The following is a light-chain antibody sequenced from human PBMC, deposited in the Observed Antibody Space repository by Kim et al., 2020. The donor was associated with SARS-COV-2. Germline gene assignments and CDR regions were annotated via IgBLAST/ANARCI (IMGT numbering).Light chain of an antibody. CDR2: AAS. Sequence: SASVGDRVTITCRASQSISSYLNWYQQKPGKAPKLPIYAASSLQSGVPSRFRGSGSGTDFTLTISSLQPEDFATYYCQQSYSTPRTFGQGTKLEI. V-gene: IGKV1-39*01. J-gene: IGKJ2*01. CDR1: QSISSY. CDR3: QQSYSTPRT.